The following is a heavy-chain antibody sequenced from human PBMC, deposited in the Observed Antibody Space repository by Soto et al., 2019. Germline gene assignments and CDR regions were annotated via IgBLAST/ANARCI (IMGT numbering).Heavy chain of an antibody. CDR1: GFTFTSSA. Sequence: ASVKVSCKASGFTFTSSAVQWVRQARGQRLEWIGWIVVCSGNTNYAQKLQDRVTMTTDTSTSTAYMELRSLRSDDTAVYYCAGGSVIGLLGVPERWFDPWGQGTLVTVSS. CDR3: AGGSVIGLLGVPERWFDP. J-gene: IGHJ5*02. V-gene: IGHV1-58*01. CDR2: IVVCSGNT. D-gene: IGHD2-8*01.